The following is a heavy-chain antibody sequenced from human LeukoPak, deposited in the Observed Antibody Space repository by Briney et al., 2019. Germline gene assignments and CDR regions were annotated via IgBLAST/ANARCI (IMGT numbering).Heavy chain of an antibody. J-gene: IGHJ4*02. CDR1: GYRFTSYW. CDR2: IDPSDSYT. D-gene: IGHD6-13*01. V-gene: IGHV5-10-1*01. Sequence: GESLNISCKGSGYRFTSYWISWVRQMPGKGLEWMGMIDPSDSYTNYSPSLQGHVTLSADKSTSTAYLQWSSLKASDTAMYYCARHGYSSSWYDYWGQGTLVTVSS. CDR3: ARHGYSSSWYDY.